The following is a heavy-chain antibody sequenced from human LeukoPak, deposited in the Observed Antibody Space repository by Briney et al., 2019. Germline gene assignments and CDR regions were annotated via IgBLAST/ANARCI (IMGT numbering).Heavy chain of an antibody. J-gene: IGHJ5*02. CDR3: ARTAWGWSSGYPLWCFDP. V-gene: IGHV4-34*01. CDR1: GGSFSGYY. D-gene: IGHD3-22*01. CDR2: INHSGST. Sequence: SETLSLTCAVYGGSFSGYYWSWIRQPPGKGLEWIGEINHSGSTNYNPSLKSRVTISVDTSKNQFSLKLSSVTAADTAVYYCARTAWGWSSGYPLWCFDPWGQGTLVTVSS.